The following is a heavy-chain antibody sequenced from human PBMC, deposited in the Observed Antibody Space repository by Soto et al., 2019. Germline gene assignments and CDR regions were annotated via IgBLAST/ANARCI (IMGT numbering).Heavy chain of an antibody. D-gene: IGHD6-6*01. CDR3: AKERSAHDY. V-gene: IGHV3-23*01. CDR2: ISGSGVTT. Sequence: EVQLLESGGALVQPGGALRLSCAASGFTFNTYAMSWVRQAPGKGLEWVSSISGSGVTTYYADSVQGRFTISRDNSKNTVYLQVNSLRAEDTAVYYCAKERSAHDYWGQGTLVTVSS. CDR1: GFTFNTYA. J-gene: IGHJ4*02.